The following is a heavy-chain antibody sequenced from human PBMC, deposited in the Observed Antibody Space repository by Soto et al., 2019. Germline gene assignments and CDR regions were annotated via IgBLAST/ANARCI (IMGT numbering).Heavy chain of an antibody. Sequence: EVQLVESGGGLVQPGGSLRLSCAASGFTVSSNYMSWVRQAPGKGLEWGSVIYSGGSTYYADSVKGRFTISRHNSNNTLYLQMNSLRAEDTAVYYCAREVGHGWFDPWGQGTLVTVSS. CDR1: GFTVSSNY. V-gene: IGHV3-53*04. CDR2: IYSGGST. CDR3: AREVGHGWFDP. J-gene: IGHJ5*02.